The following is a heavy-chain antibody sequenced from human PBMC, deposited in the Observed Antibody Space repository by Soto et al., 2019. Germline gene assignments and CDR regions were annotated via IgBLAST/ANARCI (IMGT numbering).Heavy chain of an antibody. CDR3: ARGAYYYDSSGYYYFDY. CDR1: GGSISSGGYS. CDR2: IYHSGST. V-gene: IGHV4-30-2*01. Sequence: PSETLSLTCAVSGGSISSGGYSWSWIRQPPGKGLEWIGYIYHSGSTCYNPSLKSRVTISVDRSKNQFSLKLSSVTAADTAVYYCARGAYYYDSSGYYYFDYWGQGTLVTVSS. J-gene: IGHJ4*02. D-gene: IGHD3-22*01.